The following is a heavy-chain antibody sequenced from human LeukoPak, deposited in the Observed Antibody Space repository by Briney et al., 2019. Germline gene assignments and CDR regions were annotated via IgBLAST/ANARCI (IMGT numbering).Heavy chain of an antibody. CDR3: ARDWDGYSHFDY. V-gene: IGHV3-7*01. CDR2: IKQHGSQK. Sequence: GGSLRLSCAASGFTFSSYWMSGVRQAPGKGGGWVANIKQHGSQKYYVHSVQGRFTISRDNAKNSLYLQMNSLRAEDTAVYYCARDWDGYSHFDYWGQGTLVTVSS. J-gene: IGHJ4*02. CDR1: GFTFSSYW. D-gene: IGHD3-22*01.